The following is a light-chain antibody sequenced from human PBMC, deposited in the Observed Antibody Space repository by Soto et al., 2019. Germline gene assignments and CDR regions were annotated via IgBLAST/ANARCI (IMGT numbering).Light chain of an antibody. CDR2: GAS. Sequence: EIVLTQSPGTLSLSPGDTATLSCRASQGVYSNYLAWYQHKPGQAPRLLISGASSRATGIPDRFSGSGSETDFTLTISRLEPEDFVVYYCQQYGSTPYTFGQGTKL. J-gene: IGKJ2*01. V-gene: IGKV3-20*01. CDR1: QGVYSNY. CDR3: QQYGSTPYT.